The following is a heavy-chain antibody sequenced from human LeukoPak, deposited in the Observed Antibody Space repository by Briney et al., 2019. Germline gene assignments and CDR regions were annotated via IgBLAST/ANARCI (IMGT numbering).Heavy chain of an antibody. Sequence: HPGGSLRLSCTVSGFIVCINSMSWVRQAQGKGLEWVSFIYSGGNTHYSDSVKGRFTISRNNSKNTLDLHMNRLRAEDTAVYYCARRAGEYSHPYDYWGQGTLVTVSS. CDR1: GFIVCINS. CDR3: ARRAGEYSHPYDY. V-gene: IGHV3-53*01. J-gene: IGHJ4*02. CDR2: IYSGGNT. D-gene: IGHD4-17*01.